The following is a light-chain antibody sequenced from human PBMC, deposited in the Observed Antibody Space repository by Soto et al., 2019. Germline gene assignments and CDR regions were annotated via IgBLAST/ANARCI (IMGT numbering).Light chain of an antibody. Sequence: TQPPSVSAAPGQRVTISCSGSSSNIGNNYVSWYQQKPGQAPRLLIYGSFSRATGIPDRFSGSGSGTDFTLTISRLEPEDSAVYYCQQYGTLITFGQGTRLEIK. V-gene: IGKV3-20*01. CDR1: SNIGNNY. J-gene: IGKJ5*01. CDR3: QQYGTLIT. CDR2: GSF.